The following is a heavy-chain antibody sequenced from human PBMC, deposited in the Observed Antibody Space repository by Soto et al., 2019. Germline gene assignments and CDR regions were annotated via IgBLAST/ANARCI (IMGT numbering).Heavy chain of an antibody. Sequence: QVQLVESGGGVVHPGRSLRLSCAASGFTFSSYGMHRVRQAPGKGLEWVAVISYDGSNTYYADSVKGRFTISRDNSKNTLYLQMNSLRAEDTAVYYCAKDQQYYDSSGYTDYWGQGTLVTVSS. CDR3: AKDQQYYDSSGYTDY. CDR1: GFTFSSYG. J-gene: IGHJ4*02. CDR2: ISYDGSNT. D-gene: IGHD3-22*01. V-gene: IGHV3-30*18.